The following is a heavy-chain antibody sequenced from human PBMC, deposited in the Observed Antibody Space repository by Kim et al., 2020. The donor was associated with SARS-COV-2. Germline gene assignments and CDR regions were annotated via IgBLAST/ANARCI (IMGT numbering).Heavy chain of an antibody. V-gene: IGHV3-21*01. CDR3: ATLPLGYCSGGSCYNYDY. CDR1: GFTFSSYS. J-gene: IGHJ4*02. D-gene: IGHD2-15*01. CDR2: ISSSSSYI. Sequence: GGSLRLSCAASGFTFSSYSMNWVRQAPGKGLEWVSSISSSSSYIYYADSVKGRFTISRDNAKNSLYLQMNSLRAEDTAVYYCATLPLGYCSGGSCYNYDYWGQGTLVTVSS.